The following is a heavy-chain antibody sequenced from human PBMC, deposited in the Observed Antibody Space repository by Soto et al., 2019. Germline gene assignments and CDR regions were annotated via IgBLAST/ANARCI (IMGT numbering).Heavy chain of an antibody. D-gene: IGHD3-16*02. Sequence: KGMEWVSAISGSGGTTYYADSVKGRFSISRDKSKNTLYRQMNSLRAEDTAVFYFFFQAEDGIRDTVTVSAFLLNRSSDL. V-gene: IGHV3-23*01. J-gene: IGHJ2*01. CDR2: ISGSGGTT. CDR3: FFQAEDGIRDTVTVSAFLLNRSSDL.